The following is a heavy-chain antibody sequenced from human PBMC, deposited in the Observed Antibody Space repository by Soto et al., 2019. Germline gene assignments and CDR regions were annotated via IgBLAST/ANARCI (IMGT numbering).Heavy chain of an antibody. D-gene: IGHD6-6*01. CDR1: GYTFTRYY. J-gene: IGHJ5*02. V-gene: IGHV1-46*01. CDR3: ARGAYSSSSFPPFDP. CDR2: INPDGGRT. Sequence: QVQLVQSGGEVKKPGASVKVSCKASGYTFTRYYIHWVRQAPGQGPEWMGRINPDGGRTTYAQNFNVRVTMTRDTSASTVYMELSSLKFEDTAMYYCARGAYSSSSFPPFDPWGQGTLVTVSS.